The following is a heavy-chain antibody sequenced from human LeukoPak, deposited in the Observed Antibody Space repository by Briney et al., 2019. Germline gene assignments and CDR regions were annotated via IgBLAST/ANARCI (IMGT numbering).Heavy chain of an antibody. V-gene: IGHV1-69*13. J-gene: IGHJ6*02. CDR1: GGTFSSYA. CDR3: ARDGGSYLNYYYYGMDV. D-gene: IGHD1-26*01. Sequence: GASVKVSCKASGGTFSSYAISWVRQAPGQGLEWMGGIIPIFGTANYAQKFQGRVTITADESTSTAYMELSSLRSEDTAVYYCARDGGSYLNYYYYGMDVWGQGTTVTVSS. CDR2: IIPIFGTA.